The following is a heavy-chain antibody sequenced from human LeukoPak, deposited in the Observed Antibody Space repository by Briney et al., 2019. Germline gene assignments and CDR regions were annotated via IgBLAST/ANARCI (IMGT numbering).Heavy chain of an antibody. CDR3: ARVAYSGSYYGVLDI. J-gene: IGHJ3*02. D-gene: IGHD1-26*01. CDR1: GYTFTRYY. V-gene: IGHV7-4-1*02. CDR2: INTNTGNP. Sequence: APVKVSCKASGYTFTRYYMHWVRQAPGQGLEWMGWINTNTGNPTYAQGFTGRVVFSLDTSVSTAYLQISSLKAEDTAVYYCARVAYSGSYYGVLDIWGQGTMVTVSS.